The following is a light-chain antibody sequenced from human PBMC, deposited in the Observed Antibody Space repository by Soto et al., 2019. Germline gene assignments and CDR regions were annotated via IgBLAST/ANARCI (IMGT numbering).Light chain of an antibody. CDR1: SANIGGNY. CDR3: ATWDDSLSAYV. J-gene: IGLJ1*01. Sequence: QSVLTQPPSASGTPGQRVTISCSGSSANIGGNYVYWYQQLPGTAPKLLIYRNNQRPSGVPDRFYGSKSGTSASLAISGPRSEDEADYYCATWDDSLSAYVFGTGTKLTVL. V-gene: IGLV1-47*01. CDR2: RNN.